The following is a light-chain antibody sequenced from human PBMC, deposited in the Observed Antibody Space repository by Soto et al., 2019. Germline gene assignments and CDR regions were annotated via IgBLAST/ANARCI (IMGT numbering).Light chain of an antibody. CDR3: LVWESSSDQYV. Sequence: SNELPQPPSVAVAPGQTARITCGGEKVENKNVHWYQQKAGQAPVLVVFDDADRPSGIPDRFSGSYSGNTATLTISRVEAGDEADYYCLVWESSSDQYVFGTGTKVTVL. V-gene: IGLV3-21*02. CDR1: KVENKN. CDR2: DDA. J-gene: IGLJ1*01.